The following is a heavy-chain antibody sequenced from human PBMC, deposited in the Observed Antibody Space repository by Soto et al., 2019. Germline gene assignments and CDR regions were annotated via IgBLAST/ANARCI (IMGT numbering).Heavy chain of an antibody. J-gene: IGHJ5*02. CDR2: IYYSGST. D-gene: IGHD3-10*01. CDR1: GGSISSYY. CDR3: ARSPYYYGSGSYNWFDP. V-gene: IGHV4-59*08. Sequence: SETLSLTCTVSGGSISSYYWSWIRQPPGKGLEWIGYIYYSGSTNYNPSLKSRVTISVDTSKNQFSLKLSSVTAAGTAVYYCARSPYYYGSGSYNWFDPWGQGTLVTVSS.